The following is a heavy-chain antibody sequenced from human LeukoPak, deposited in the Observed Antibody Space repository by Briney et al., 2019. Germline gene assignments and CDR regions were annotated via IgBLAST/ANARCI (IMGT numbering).Heavy chain of an antibody. J-gene: IGHJ4*02. V-gene: IGHV3-74*01. CDR1: GFTFTSYW. D-gene: IGHD4-23*01. CDR2: IKTEGSGT. CDR3: ARGGNSAGLDY. Sequence: PGGSLRLSCAASGFTFTSYWMHWVRQAPGKGLEWVSRIKTEGSGTTYADSVKGRFTISRDNAKNTLYLQMNSLRVGDTAVYYCARGGNSAGLDYWGQGTLVSVSS.